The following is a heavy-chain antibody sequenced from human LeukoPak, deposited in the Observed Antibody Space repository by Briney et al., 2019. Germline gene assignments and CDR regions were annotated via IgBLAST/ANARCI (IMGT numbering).Heavy chain of an antibody. D-gene: IGHD2-21*02. J-gene: IGHJ6*02. Sequence: PSETLSLTCTVSGGSISSTSYYWGWIRQPPGKGLEWIGIIYYSGSTYYNPSLKSRVTISVDTSKNQFSLKLSSVTAADTAVYYCARDNCGGDCYSDYYYYGMDVWGQGTTVTVSS. V-gene: IGHV4-39*07. CDR2: IYYSGST. CDR1: GGSISSTSYY. CDR3: ARDNCGGDCYSDYYYYGMDV.